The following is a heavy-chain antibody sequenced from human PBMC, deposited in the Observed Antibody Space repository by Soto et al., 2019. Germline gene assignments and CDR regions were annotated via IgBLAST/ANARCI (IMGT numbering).Heavy chain of an antibody. V-gene: IGHV3-9*01. CDR2: ISWNSGSI. D-gene: IGHD4-17*01. J-gene: IGHJ3*02. CDR1: GFTFDDYA. Sequence: EVQLVESGGGLVQPGRSRRLSFEASGFTFDDYALHWVRQAPGKGLEGVSGISWNSGSIGYADSVKGRFTISRDNAKNSLYLQMNSLRAEDTALYYCAKDMTPLRGPRAFDIWGQGTMVTVSS. CDR3: AKDMTPLRGPRAFDI.